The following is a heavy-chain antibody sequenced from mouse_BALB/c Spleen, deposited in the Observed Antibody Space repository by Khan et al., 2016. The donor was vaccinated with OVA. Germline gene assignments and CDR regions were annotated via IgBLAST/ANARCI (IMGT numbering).Heavy chain of an antibody. V-gene: IGHV2-9*02. CDR3: ARNEEINYVDAMDY. CDR2: IWTGGST. D-gene: IGHD2-1*01. J-gene: IGHJ4*01. CDR1: GFSLTSYA. Sequence: QVQLKESGPGLVAPSQSLSITCTVSGFSLTSYAVHWVRQPPRKGLEWLGVIWTGGSTNYNSALMSRLSLNKDNSKSQVFLKMNSLQTDDTAIYYCARNEEINYVDAMDYWGQGTSVAVSS.